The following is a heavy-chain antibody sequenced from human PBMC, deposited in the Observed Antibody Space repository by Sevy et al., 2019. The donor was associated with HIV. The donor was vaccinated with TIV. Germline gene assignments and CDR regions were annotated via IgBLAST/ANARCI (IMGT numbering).Heavy chain of an antibody. V-gene: IGHV3-30-3*01. CDR1: GFTFSSYA. J-gene: IGHJ6*03. Sequence: GGSLRLSCVASGFTFSSYAMHWVRQAPGKGLEWVAVISYDGSNKYYADSVKGRFTISRDNSKNTLYLQMNSLRAEDTAVYYCAREGGWLQYYYYMDVWGKGTTVTVSS. CDR2: ISYDGSNK. CDR3: AREGGWLQYYYYMDV. D-gene: IGHD5-12*01.